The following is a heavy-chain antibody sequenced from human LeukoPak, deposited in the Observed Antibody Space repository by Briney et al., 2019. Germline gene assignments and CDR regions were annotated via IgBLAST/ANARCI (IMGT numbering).Heavy chain of an antibody. V-gene: IGHV5-51*01. D-gene: IGHD2-2*02. CDR2: IYPGDSDT. CDR3: ARGAYCSSTSCYTVGYYFDY. J-gene: IGHJ4*02. Sequence: GESLKISCKGSGYSFTSYWIGWVRQMPGKGLEWMGIIYPGDSDTRYSPSFQGQVTISADKSISTAYLQWSSLKASDTAMYYCARGAYCSSTSCYTVGYYFDYWGQGTLVTVSS. CDR1: GYSFTSYW.